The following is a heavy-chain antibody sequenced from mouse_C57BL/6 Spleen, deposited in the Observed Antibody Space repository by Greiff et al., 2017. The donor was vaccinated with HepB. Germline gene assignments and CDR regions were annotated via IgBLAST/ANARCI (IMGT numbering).Heavy chain of an antibody. J-gene: IGHJ1*03. Sequence: EVQLQQSGPELVKPGASVKISCKASGYSFTGYYMNWVKQSPEKSLEWIGEINPSTGGTTYNQKFKAKATLTVDKSSSTAYMQLKSLTSEDLAVYYCARAHYYGSSYEYFDVWGTGTTVTVSS. CDR3: ARAHYYGSSYEYFDV. CDR2: INPSTGGT. D-gene: IGHD1-1*01. CDR1: GYSFTGYY. V-gene: IGHV1-42*01.